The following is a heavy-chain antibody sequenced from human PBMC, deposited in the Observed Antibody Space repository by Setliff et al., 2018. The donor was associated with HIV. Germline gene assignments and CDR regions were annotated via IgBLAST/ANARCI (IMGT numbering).Heavy chain of an antibody. D-gene: IGHD3-10*01. V-gene: IGHV1-2*06. CDR2: INPNSGGT. Sequence: ASVKVSCKASGYTFTDYYLHWVRQAPGQGLEWMGRINPNSGGTNYAQKFPGRVTMTRDTSISTAYTWLSRLRSDDTAVYYCARSGLLWFGELHFDYWGQGTLVTVSS. J-gene: IGHJ4*02. CDR3: ARSGLLWFGELHFDY. CDR1: GYTFTDYY.